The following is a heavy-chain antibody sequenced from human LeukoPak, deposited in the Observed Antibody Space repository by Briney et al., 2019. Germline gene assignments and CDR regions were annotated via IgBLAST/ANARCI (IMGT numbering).Heavy chain of an antibody. CDR2: ISYDGSNK. Sequence: GGSLRLSCAASGFTFSSYGMHWVRQALGKGLEWVAVISYDGSNKYYADSVKGRFSISRDDSKNTLFLDMSNLRVEDTALYYCARDLSAAFDFWGQGVLVTVSS. CDR3: ARDLSAAFDF. J-gene: IGHJ4*02. D-gene: IGHD6-19*01. CDR1: GFTFSSYG. V-gene: IGHV3-30*03.